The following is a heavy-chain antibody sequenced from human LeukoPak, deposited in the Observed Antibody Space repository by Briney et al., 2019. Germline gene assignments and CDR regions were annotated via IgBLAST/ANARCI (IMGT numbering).Heavy chain of an antibody. V-gene: IGHV4-34*01. D-gene: IGHD2-2*01. CDR2: INHSGST. CDR3: ARLSPSTDY. J-gene: IGHJ4*02. CDR1: GGSFSGYY. Sequence: PSETLSLTCAVYGGSFSGYYWSWIRQPPGKGLEWIGEINHSGSTNYNPSLKSRVTISVDTSKNQFSLKLSSVTAADTAVYYCARLSPSTDYWGQGTLVTVSS.